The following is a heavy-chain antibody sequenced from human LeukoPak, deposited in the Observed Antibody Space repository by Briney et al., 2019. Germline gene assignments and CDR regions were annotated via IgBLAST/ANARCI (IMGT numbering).Heavy chain of an antibody. Sequence: PGGSLRLSCVASGFTFSSNWMHWVRQEPGKGLVWVSHISSDGRGSSYADSVKGRFTISRDNAKNTLYLQMDSLRAEDTAIYYCARDAPGLGIDYWGQGTQVTVSS. V-gene: IGHV3-74*03. CDR3: ARDAPGLGIDY. D-gene: IGHD3/OR15-3a*01. CDR1: GFTFSSNW. J-gene: IGHJ4*02. CDR2: ISSDGRGS.